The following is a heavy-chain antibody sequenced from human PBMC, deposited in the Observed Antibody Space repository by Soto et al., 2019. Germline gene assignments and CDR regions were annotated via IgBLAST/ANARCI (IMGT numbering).Heavy chain of an antibody. V-gene: IGHV3-23*01. CDR2: ISGSGDGT. J-gene: IGHJ6*02. Sequence: GGSLRLSCAASGFTVSSHAMSWVRQAPGKGLEWVSSISGSGDGTYYGDSVKGRFTISRDSSSSTLYLQMNNLRGEDTAVYFCTKSRRGILMVYGFGGMDVWGQGTTVTVSS. CDR1: GFTVSSHA. D-gene: IGHD2-8*01. CDR3: TKSRRGILMVYGFGGMDV.